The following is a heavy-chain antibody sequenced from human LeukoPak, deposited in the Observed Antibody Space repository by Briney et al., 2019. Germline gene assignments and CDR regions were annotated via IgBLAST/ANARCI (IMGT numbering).Heavy chain of an antibody. CDR2: IYYSGST. D-gene: IGHD1-26*01. CDR3: ARDLGATGVDY. J-gene: IGHJ4*02. CDR1: GGSISSNTYY. Sequence: PSETLSLTCTVSGGSISSNTYYWGWIRQPPGKGLEWIGSIYYSGSTYYNPSLKSRVTISVDTSRNQFSLKLNSVTAADTAVYYCARDLGATGVDYWGQGTLVTVSS. V-gene: IGHV4-39*07.